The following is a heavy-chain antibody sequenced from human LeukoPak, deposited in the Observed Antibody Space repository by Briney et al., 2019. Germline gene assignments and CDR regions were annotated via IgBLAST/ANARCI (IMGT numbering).Heavy chain of an antibody. Sequence: GGSLRLSCAASGFTFSSYAMHWVRQAPGKGLEWVAVISYDGSNKYYADSVKGRFTISRDNSKNTLYLQMNSLRAEDTAVYYCARAGGGGATPYFDYWGQGTLVTVSS. J-gene: IGHJ4*02. CDR2: ISYDGSNK. V-gene: IGHV3-30-3*01. CDR3: ARAGGGGATPYFDY. CDR1: GFTFSSYA. D-gene: IGHD1-26*01.